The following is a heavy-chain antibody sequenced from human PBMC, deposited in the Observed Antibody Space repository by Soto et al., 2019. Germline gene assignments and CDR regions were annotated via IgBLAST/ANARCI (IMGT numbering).Heavy chain of an antibody. CDR1: GFTFSSYG. D-gene: IGHD4-17*01. J-gene: IGHJ4*02. CDR2: ISYDGSNK. Sequence: QVQLVESGGGVVQPGRSLRLSCAASGFTFSSYGMHWVRQAPGKGLEWVAVISYDGSNKYYADSVKGRFTISRDNSKNTLYLQMNSLRAEDTAVYYCAKDTAVTALEYYFAYWCQGTLVTVSS. V-gene: IGHV3-30*18. CDR3: AKDTAVTALEYYFAY.